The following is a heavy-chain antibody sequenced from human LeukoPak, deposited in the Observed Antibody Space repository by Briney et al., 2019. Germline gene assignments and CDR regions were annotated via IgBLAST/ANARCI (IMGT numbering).Heavy chain of an antibody. CDR3: AKAPVTTCRGAFCYPFDY. V-gene: IGHV3-53*01. Sequence: GGSLRLSSAASGFTISSNYRSWVRQAPGKGLEWVSAISDTGNTYHADSVKGRFTISRDSSKNTLFLQMNRLRPEDAAVYYCAKAPVTTCRGAFCYPFDYWGLGTLVTVSS. J-gene: IGHJ4*02. D-gene: IGHD2-15*01. CDR2: ISDTGNT. CDR1: GFTISSNY.